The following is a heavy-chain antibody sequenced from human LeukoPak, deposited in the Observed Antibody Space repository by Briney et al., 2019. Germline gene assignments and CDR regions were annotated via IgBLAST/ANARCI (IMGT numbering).Heavy chain of an antibody. Sequence: ASVKVSCKASGYTFTGYYMHWVRQAPGQGLEWMGWINPNSGGTNYAQKFQGRVTMTRDTSISTAYMELSRLRSDDTAAYYCARAYYDSSGYYSEGDYWGQGTLVTVSS. D-gene: IGHD3-22*01. CDR2: INPNSGGT. CDR3: ARAYYDSSGYYSEGDY. J-gene: IGHJ4*02. V-gene: IGHV1-2*02. CDR1: GYTFTGYY.